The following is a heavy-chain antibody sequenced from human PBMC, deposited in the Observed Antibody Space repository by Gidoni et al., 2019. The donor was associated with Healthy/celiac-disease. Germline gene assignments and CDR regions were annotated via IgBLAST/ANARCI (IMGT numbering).Heavy chain of an antibody. Sequence: QVQLVQSGAEVKKPGAAVKVSCKASGYTCTSYAMHWVRQAPGQRLEWMGGINAGNGNTKYSQTFQGRVTITRDTSASTAYMELSSLRSEDTAVYYCARDLEDCSSTSCYALYFDYWGQGTLVTVSS. V-gene: IGHV1-3*01. J-gene: IGHJ4*02. CDR2: INAGNGNT. CDR3: ARDLEDCSSTSCYALYFDY. CDR1: GYTCTSYA. D-gene: IGHD2-2*01.